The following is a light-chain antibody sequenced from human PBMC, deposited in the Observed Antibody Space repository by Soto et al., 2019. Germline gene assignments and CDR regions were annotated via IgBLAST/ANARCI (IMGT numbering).Light chain of an antibody. CDR3: TSYTITSPYV. CDR1: SSDVGAYKY. Sequence: QSVLTQPASVSGSPGQSVTISCTGTSSDVGAYKYVSWYQQHPGKAPKLMIYEVSNRPSGVSNRFSGSKSGNTASLTISGLQAEDEADYYCTSYTITSPYVFGTGTKGTVL. V-gene: IGLV2-14*01. CDR2: EVS. J-gene: IGLJ1*01.